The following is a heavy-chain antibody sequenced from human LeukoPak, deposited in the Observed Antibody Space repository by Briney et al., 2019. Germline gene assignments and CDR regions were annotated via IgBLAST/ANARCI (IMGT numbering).Heavy chain of an antibody. CDR3: AREGKADDAFDI. V-gene: IGHV1-69*13. CDR1: GYTFTSYG. Sequence: SVKVSCKASGYTFTSYGINWVRQAPGQGLEWMGGIIPIFGTANYAQKFQGRVTITADESTSTAYMELSSLRSEDTAVYYCAREGKADDAFDIWGQGTMVTVSS. CDR2: IIPIFGTA. D-gene: IGHD3-10*01. J-gene: IGHJ3*02.